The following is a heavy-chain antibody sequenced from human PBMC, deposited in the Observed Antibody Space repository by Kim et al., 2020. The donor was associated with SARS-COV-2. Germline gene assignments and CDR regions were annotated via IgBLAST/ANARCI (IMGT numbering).Heavy chain of an antibody. CDR3: AKLLYSSGWWDWFDP. J-gene: IGHJ5*02. CDR1: GFTFSSYA. V-gene: IGHV3-23*03. Sequence: GGSLRLSCVASGFTFSSYAMSWVRQAPGKGLEWVSVIYSGGSSTYYADSVKGRFTISRDNSKNTLYLQMNSLRAEDTAVYYCAKLLYSSGWWDWFDPWGQGTLVTVSS. D-gene: IGHD6-19*01. CDR2: IYSGGSST.